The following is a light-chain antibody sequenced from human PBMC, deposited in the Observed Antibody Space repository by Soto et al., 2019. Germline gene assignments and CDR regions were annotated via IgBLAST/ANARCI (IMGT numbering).Light chain of an antibody. J-gene: IGKJ4*01. V-gene: IGKV3D-7*01. CDR2: GAS. CDR1: QSVSSSY. Sequence: EIVLTQSPVTLSLSPGERATLSCRASQSVSSSYLAWYQQKPGQAPRLLIYGASSRATGIPDRFSGSGSGTDFTLTISSLQPEDFATYYCLQDYNYPLTFGGGTKVDIK. CDR3: LQDYNYPLT.